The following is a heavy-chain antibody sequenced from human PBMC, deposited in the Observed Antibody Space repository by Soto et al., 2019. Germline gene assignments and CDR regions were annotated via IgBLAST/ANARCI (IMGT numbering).Heavy chain of an antibody. CDR1: GLSLSTSGMC. J-gene: IGHJ6*02. CDR2: IDWDDDK. Sequence: SGPTLVNPTQTLTLTCTFSGLSLSTSGMCVSWIRQPPGKALEWLALIDWDDDKYYSTSLKTRLTISKDTSKNQVVLTMTNMDPVDTATYYCARTPYYYDSSGYYPGLYGMDVWGQGTTVTVSS. V-gene: IGHV2-70*01. D-gene: IGHD3-22*01. CDR3: ARTPYYYDSSGYYPGLYGMDV.